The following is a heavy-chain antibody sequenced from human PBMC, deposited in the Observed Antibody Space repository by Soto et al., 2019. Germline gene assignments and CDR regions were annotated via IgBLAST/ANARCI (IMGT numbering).Heavy chain of an antibody. D-gene: IGHD3-10*01. CDR2: IYYSGST. CDR3: ARPNYYGSGS. Sequence: QLQLQESGPGLVKPSETLSLACTVSGGSISSSSYYWGWIRQPPGKGLEWIGSIYYSGSTYYNPALKSRVTISVDTSKNQFSLKLSSVTAADTAVYDCARPNYYGSGSWGQRTLVTVSS. V-gene: IGHV4-39*01. CDR1: GGSISSSSYY. J-gene: IGHJ4*02.